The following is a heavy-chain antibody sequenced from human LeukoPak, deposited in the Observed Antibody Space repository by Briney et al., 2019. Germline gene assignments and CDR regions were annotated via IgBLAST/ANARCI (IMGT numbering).Heavy chain of an antibody. V-gene: IGHV1-69*06. CDR2: IIPIFGTA. D-gene: IGHD2-15*01. CDR3: AREMVAARNWFDP. Sequence: KVSCKASGGTFSSYAISWVRQAPGQGLEWMGGIIPIFGTANYAQKFQGRVTITADKSTSTAYMELSSLRSEDTAVYYCAREMVAARNWFDPWGQGTLVTVSS. CDR1: GGTFSSYA. J-gene: IGHJ5*02.